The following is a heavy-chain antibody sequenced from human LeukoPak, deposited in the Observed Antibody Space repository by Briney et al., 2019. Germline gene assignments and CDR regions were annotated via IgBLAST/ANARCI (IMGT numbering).Heavy chain of an antibody. CDR2: INHSGST. J-gene: IGHJ6*03. CDR3: ASYSGYDLYYYYMDV. CDR1: GGSFSGYY. D-gene: IGHD5-12*01. Sequence: TPSETLSLTCAVYGGSFSGYYWSWIRQPPGKGLEWIGEINHSGSTNYNPSLKSRVTISVDTSKNQFSLKLSSVTAAGTAVYYCASYSGYDLYYYYMDVWGKGTTVTVSS. V-gene: IGHV4-34*01.